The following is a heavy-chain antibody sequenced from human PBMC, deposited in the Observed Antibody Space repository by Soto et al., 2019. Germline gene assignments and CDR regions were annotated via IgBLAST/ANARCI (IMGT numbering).Heavy chain of an antibody. CDR3: ATSGYNYRHYYYYGMDV. J-gene: IGHJ6*02. CDR1: GYTLTELS. D-gene: IGHD5-12*01. CDR2: FDPEDGET. Sequence: ASVKVSCKVSGYTLTELSMHWVRQAPGKGLEWMGGFDPEDGETIYAQKFQGRVTMTEDTSTDTAYMELSSLRSEDTAVYYCATSGYNYRHYYYYGMDVWGQGTTVTVSS. V-gene: IGHV1-24*01.